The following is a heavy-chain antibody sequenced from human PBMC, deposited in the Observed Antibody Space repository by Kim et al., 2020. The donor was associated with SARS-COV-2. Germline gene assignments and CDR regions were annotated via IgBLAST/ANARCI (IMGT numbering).Heavy chain of an antibody. CDR2: ISSRADTK. V-gene: IGHV3-11*01. CDR3: ARASFGVLTPFDY. J-gene: IGHJ4*02. D-gene: IGHD3-3*01. CDR1: GFTFRDHY. Sequence: GSLRLSCAASGFTFRDHYMNWIRQAPGKGLEWVSYISSRADTKKYAVSVKGRFTISRDNPRNSLYLQMNSLRVEDTAVYFCARASFGVLTPFDYWGQGTLVTVSS.